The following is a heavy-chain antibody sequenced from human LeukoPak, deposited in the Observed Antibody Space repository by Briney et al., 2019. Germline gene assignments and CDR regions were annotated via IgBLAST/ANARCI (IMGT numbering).Heavy chain of an antibody. D-gene: IGHD3-10*01. J-gene: IGHJ4*02. V-gene: IGHV1-18*01. CDR1: GYTFTNFG. CDR2: ITPYNGNT. Sequence: ASVKVSCKASGYTFTNFGISWVRQAPGQGLEWMGWITPYNGNTNYAQKLQGRVTVTTDTSTSTAYMELRSLRSDDTAVYYCARAGGNRITMVRGVTFRDGNQGISIADYWGQGTLVTVSS. CDR3: ARAGGNRITMVRGVTFRDGNQGISIADY.